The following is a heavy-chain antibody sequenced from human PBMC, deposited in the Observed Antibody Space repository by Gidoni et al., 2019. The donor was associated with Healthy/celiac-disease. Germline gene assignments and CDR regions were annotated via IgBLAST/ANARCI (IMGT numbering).Heavy chain of an antibody. Sequence: EVQLVESGGGLVQPGGSLRLSCAASGFTFSSYEMNWVRQAPGKGLELVSYISSSGSTIYYADSVKGRFTISRDNAKNSLYLQMNSLRAEDTAVYYCARVWIPGYYDILTGYYGDVGFDYWGQGTLVTVSS. V-gene: IGHV3-48*03. CDR2: ISSSGSTI. D-gene: IGHD3-9*01. CDR3: ARVWIPGYYDILTGYYGDVGFDY. CDR1: GFTFSSYE. J-gene: IGHJ4*02.